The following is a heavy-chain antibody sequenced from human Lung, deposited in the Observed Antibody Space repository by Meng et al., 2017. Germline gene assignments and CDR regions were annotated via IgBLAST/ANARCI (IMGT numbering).Heavy chain of an antibody. CDR1: GFYFNNAW. Sequence: EVHLVEAGGDLVKPGGSLRLSCAGSGFYFNNAWMSWVRQAPGKGLEWVGRIKSNTDGGTAEYAAPVTGRFTISRDDSKSTLYLQMSGLRIDDTGVYYCTWDDKAVSDYWGQGTLVTVSS. CDR3: TWDDKAVSDY. J-gene: IGHJ4*02. V-gene: IGHV3-15*01. D-gene: IGHD1-26*01. CDR2: IKSNTDGGTA.